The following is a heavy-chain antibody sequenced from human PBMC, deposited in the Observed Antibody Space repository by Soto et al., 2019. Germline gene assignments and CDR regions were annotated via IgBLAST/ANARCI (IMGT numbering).Heavy chain of an antibody. CDR2: IYWDDDK. CDR1: GFSLSTSGVG. CDR3: AHVLYIGSYLTY. V-gene: IGHV2-5*02. D-gene: IGHD1-26*01. J-gene: IGHJ4*02. Sequence: QITLKESGPTLVKPTQTLTLTCTFSGFSLSTSGVGVGWIRQPPGKALEWLALIYWDDDKRYSPSLKSRLTITKDTSKNQVVLTVTNMDPVDTAPYYCAHVLYIGSYLTYWGQGTLVTVSS.